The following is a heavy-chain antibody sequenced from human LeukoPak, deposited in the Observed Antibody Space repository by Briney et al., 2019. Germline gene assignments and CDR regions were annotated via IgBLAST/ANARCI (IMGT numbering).Heavy chain of an antibody. CDR1: GYTFTSYY. D-gene: IGHD3-22*01. CDR2: INPIFGTA. Sequence: SVKVSCKASGYTFTSYYMHWVRQAPGQGLEWVGWINPIFGTANYAQKFQGRVTITADESTSTAYMELSSLRSEDTAVYYCAVYCYDSSGYSRGAFDIWGQGTMVTVSS. J-gene: IGHJ3*02. CDR3: AVYCYDSSGYSRGAFDI. V-gene: IGHV1-69*13.